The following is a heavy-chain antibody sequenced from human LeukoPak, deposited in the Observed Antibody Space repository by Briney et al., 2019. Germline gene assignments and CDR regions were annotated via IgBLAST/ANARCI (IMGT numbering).Heavy chain of an antibody. CDR2: IYYSGST. CDR3: ARDRGEGWLQLNDAFDI. J-gene: IGHJ3*02. V-gene: IGHV4-39*07. D-gene: IGHD5-24*01. Sequence: SETLSLTCTVSGGSISSSSYYWGWIRQPPGKGLEWIGSIYYSGSTYYNPSLKSRVTISVDTSKNQFSLKLSSVTAADTAVYYCARDRGEGWLQLNDAFDIWGQGTMVTVSS. CDR1: GGSISSSSYY.